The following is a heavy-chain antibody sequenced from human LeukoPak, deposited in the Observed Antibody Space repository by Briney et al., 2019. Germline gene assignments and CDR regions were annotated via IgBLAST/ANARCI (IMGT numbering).Heavy chain of an antibody. D-gene: IGHD5-12*01. Sequence: ASVKVSCKASGYTFTSYGISWVRQAPGQGLEWMGWISAYNGNTNYAQKLQGRVAMTTDTSTSTAYMELRSLRSDDTAVYYCASSAYSGYLDYWGQGTLVTVSS. V-gene: IGHV1-18*01. CDR1: GYTFTSYG. CDR2: ISAYNGNT. CDR3: ASSAYSGYLDY. J-gene: IGHJ4*02.